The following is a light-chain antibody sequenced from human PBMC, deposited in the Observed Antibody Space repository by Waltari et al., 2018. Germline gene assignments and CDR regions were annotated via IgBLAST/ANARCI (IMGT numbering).Light chain of an antibody. CDR1: RSAIGYYNF. J-gene: IGLJ2*01. V-gene: IGLV2-14*03. CDR3: GSYTSSNTVL. Sequence: QSALTQPASVSGSPGQSTPISCTGTRSAIGYYNFVSWFQQHPAKAPKLVIFDVSRRPSGVSYRFSGSKSGNTASLTISGLQAEDEAAYYCGSYTSSNTVLFGGGTKVTVL. CDR2: DVS.